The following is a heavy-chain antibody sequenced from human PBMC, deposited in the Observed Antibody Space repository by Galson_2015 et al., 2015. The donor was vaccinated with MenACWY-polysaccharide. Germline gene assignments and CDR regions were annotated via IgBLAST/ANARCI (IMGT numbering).Heavy chain of an antibody. CDR1: GFTFGDYA. V-gene: IGHV3-49*03. D-gene: IGHD4-17*01. J-gene: IGHJ4*02. Sequence: SLRLSCAASGFTFGDYAMSWFRQAPGKGLEWVGFIRSNAYGGTTEYAASVKGRFACSRHDSKSIAYLQLNSLKSEDTAVYYCVRVDRPTVNFYCDSWGQGTLVTVSS. CDR3: VRVDRPTVNFYCDS. CDR2: IRSNAYGGTT.